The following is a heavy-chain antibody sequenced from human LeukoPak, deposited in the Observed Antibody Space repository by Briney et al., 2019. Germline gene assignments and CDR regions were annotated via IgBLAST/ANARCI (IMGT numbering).Heavy chain of an antibody. J-gene: IGHJ4*02. V-gene: IGHV4-34*01. CDR1: GGSFSGYY. D-gene: IGHD5-12*01. Sequence: SETLSLTCAVYGGSFSGYYWSWIRQPPGKGLEWIGEINHSGTTKYNPSLKSRVTISADTSKNQFSLKLSSVTAADTAVYYCARGKWLRSSFDYWGQGTLVTVSS. CDR3: ARGKWLRSSFDY. CDR2: INHSGTT.